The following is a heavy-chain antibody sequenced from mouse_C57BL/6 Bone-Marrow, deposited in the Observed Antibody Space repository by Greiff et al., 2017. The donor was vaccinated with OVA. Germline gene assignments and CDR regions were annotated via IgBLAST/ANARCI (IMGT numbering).Heavy chain of an antibody. CDR2: IYPRGGST. CDR3: ARKRKMIYYDYGGFAY. D-gene: IGHD2-4*01. CDR1: GYTFTSYD. Sequence: QVQLKESGPELVKPGASVKLSCKASGYTFTSYDINWVKQRPGQGLEWIGWIYPRGGSTKYNEKFKGKATLTVEKSSSTAYMELHSLTSEDSAVYFCARKRKMIYYDYGGFAYWGQGTLVTVSA. V-gene: IGHV1-85*01. J-gene: IGHJ3*01.